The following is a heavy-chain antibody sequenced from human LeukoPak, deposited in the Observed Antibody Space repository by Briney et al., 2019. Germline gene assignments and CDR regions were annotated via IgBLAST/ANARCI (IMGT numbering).Heavy chain of an antibody. D-gene: IGHD5-12*01. Sequence: GVSLTLSCAASGFTFGPYGMHWVRQAPGKGLEWVAFIRYDGSNKYYGDCVKGRFTISRDNSNNKRYLQMDSLRVEDTAVYYCAKDCRGDSGCDRFVSWGQGTLVTVSS. J-gene: IGHJ4*02. CDR1: GFTFGPYG. CDR3: AKDCRGDSGCDRFVS. CDR2: IRYDGSNK. V-gene: IGHV3-30*02.